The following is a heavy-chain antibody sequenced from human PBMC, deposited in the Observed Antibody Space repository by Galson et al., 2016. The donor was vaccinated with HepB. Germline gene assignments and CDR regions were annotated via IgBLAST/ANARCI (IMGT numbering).Heavy chain of an antibody. CDR3: ARDAGDFDC. D-gene: IGHD3-10*01. CDR1: GFTFSSSW. Sequence: SLRLSCAASGFTFSSSWMSWVRQAPGKGLEWVANIKQDGSEKYYVDSVKGRFTISRDNAKNSLYLQMNSLRGEDTAVYYCARDAGDFDCWGQGTLVTVSS. J-gene: IGHJ4*02. V-gene: IGHV3-7*01. CDR2: IKQDGSEK.